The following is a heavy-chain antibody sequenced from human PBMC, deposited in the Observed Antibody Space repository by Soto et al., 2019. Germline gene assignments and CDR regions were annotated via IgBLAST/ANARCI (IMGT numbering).Heavy chain of an antibody. V-gene: IGHV4-31*03. D-gene: IGHD2-15*01. CDR1: GGSISSGAYY. CDR2: IYSSGST. J-gene: IGHJ4*02. Sequence: QVHLQESGPGLVKPSQTLSLTCTVSGGSISSGAYYWNWIRQHPGKGLEWIGYIYSSGSTYYNPSLKSRVTISLDTSKNQFSLKLGSVTAADTAVYYCARDRGGYCSGGSCYLLDYWGQGTLVTVSS. CDR3: ARDRGGYCSGGSCYLLDY.